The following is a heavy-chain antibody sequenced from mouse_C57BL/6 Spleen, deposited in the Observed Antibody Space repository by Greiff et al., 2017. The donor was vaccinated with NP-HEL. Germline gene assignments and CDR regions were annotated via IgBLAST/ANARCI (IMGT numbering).Heavy chain of an antibody. CDR1: GYTFTSYT. V-gene: IGHV1-4*01. D-gene: IGHD1-1*01. CDR3: ARSFITTVVGGAMDY. J-gene: IGHJ4*01. CDR2: INPSSGYT. Sequence: QVQLQQSGAELARPGASVKMSCKASGYTFTSYTLHCVQQRPGQGLEWIGYINPSSGYTKYTQQFKDKATLTADKSSSTAYMQLSSLTSEDSAVYYCARSFITTVVGGAMDYWGQGTSVTVSS.